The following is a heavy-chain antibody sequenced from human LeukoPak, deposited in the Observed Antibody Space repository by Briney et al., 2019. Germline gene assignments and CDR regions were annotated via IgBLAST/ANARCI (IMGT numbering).Heavy chain of an antibody. V-gene: IGHV3-23*01. CDR3: AKGGFGRPFDY. CDR2: ISGSGGST. CDR1: GFTFSNYA. J-gene: IGHJ4*02. D-gene: IGHD3-10*01. Sequence: PGGSLRLSFAASGFTFSNYAMSWVRQAPGKGLEWVSVISGSGGSTYYVDSVQGRFTISRDNSKNTLFLQMDSLRAEDTAVYYCAKGGFGRPFDYWGQGTLVTVSS.